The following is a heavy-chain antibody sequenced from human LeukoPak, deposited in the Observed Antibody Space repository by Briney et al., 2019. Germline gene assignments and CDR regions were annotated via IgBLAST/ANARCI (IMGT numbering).Heavy chain of an antibody. D-gene: IGHD6-13*01. Sequence: GGSLRLSCSGSGFTFSNYVMSWVRQAPGKGLEWVSCVSGSGGRGATYYTDSVKGRFTISGDNAKNTMYLQMNSLSGEDTAIYYCAKDIAASGLPRIFDFWGQGTLVTVSS. CDR3: AKDIAASGLPRIFDF. J-gene: IGHJ4*02. V-gene: IGHV3-23*01. CDR2: VSGSGGRGAT. CDR1: GFTFSNYV.